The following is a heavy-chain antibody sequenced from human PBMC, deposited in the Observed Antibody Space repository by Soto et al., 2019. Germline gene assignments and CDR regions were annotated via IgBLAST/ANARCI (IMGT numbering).Heavy chain of an antibody. CDR1: GGSISSYY. CDR2: IYYSGST. V-gene: IGHV4-59*08. CDR3: ARHVALSAFDI. J-gene: IGHJ3*02. Sequence: PSETLSLTCTVSGGSISSYYWSWIRQPPGKGLEWIGYIYYSGSTNYNPSLKSRATISVDTSKNQFSLKLSSVTAADTAVYYCARHVALSAFDIWGQGTMVTVSS. D-gene: IGHD2-21*01.